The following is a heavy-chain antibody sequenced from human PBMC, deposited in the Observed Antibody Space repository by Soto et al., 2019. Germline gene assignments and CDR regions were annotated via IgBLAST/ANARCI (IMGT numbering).Heavy chain of an antibody. CDR2: IKSKTDGGTT. CDR1: GFTFSNAW. J-gene: IGHJ4*02. CDR3: TTGYSSGWYAPSQYYFDY. Sequence: GGSLRLSCAASGFTFSNAWMNWVRQAPGKGLEWVGRIKSKTDGGTTDYAAPVKGRFTISRDDSKNTLYLQMNSLKTEDTAVYYCTTGYSSGWYAPSQYYFDYWGQGTLVTVSS. D-gene: IGHD6-19*01. V-gene: IGHV3-15*07.